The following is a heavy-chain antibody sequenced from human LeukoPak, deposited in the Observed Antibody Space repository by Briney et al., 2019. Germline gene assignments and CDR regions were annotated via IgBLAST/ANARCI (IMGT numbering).Heavy chain of an antibody. Sequence: PSETLSLTCTVSGGSISSSSYHWGWIRQPPGKGLEWIGSIYYSGSTYYNPSLKSRVTISVDTSKNQFSLKLSSVTAADTAVYYCAMFDPYYYYGMDVWGQGTTVTVSS. J-gene: IGHJ6*02. CDR2: IYYSGST. CDR1: GGSISSSSYH. CDR3: AMFDPYYYYGMDV. V-gene: IGHV4-39*01. D-gene: IGHD3-10*02.